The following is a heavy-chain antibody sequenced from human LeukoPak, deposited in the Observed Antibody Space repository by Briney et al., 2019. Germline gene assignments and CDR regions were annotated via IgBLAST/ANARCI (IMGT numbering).Heavy chain of an antibody. CDR2: ISGSGDST. J-gene: IGHJ6*02. Sequence: GGSLRLSCTASGFTFLDCGMSWVRQPPGKGLEWVSAISGSGDSTYYADSMRGRFTISRDNSKNTLFLQMNSLRADDTAVYHCAKEVSKTTLTLYYYYYGLDVWGQGTTVTVSS. CDR1: GFTFLDCG. CDR3: AKEVSKTTLTLYYYYYGLDV. D-gene: IGHD4-17*01. V-gene: IGHV3-23*01.